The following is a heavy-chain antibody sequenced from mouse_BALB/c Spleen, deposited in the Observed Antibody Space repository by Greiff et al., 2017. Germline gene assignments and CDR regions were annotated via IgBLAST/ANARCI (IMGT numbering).Heavy chain of an antibody. CDR2: IYPGNSDT. CDR3: TRALITNAMDY. CDR1: GYTFTSYW. J-gene: IGHJ4*01. Sequence: VQLQQSGTVLARPGASVKMSCKASGYTFTSYWMHWVKQRPGQGLEWIGAIYPGNSDTSYNQKFKGKAKLTAVTSTSTAYMELSSLTNEDSAVYYCTRALITNAMDYWGQGTSVTVSS. D-gene: IGHD1-1*01. V-gene: IGHV1-5*01.